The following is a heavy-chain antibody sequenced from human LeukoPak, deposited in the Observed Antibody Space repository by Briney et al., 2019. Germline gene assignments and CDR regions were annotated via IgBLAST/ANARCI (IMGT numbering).Heavy chain of an antibody. V-gene: IGHV3-48*03. J-gene: IGHJ4*02. D-gene: IGHD4-17*01. CDR3: ARVGATSYGDYDY. Sequence: GGSLRLSCAASGFTFSSYEMNWVRQAAGKGLGCVSYISSSGSTIYYADSVKGRFTISRDNAKNSLYLQMNSLRAEDTAVYYCARVGATSYGDYDYWGQGTLVTVSS. CDR2: ISSSGSTI. CDR1: GFTFSSYE.